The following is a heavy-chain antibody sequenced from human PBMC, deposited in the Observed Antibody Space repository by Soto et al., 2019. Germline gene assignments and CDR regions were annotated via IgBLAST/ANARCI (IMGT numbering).Heavy chain of an antibody. CDR2: ISAYNGNT. J-gene: IGHJ4*02. CDR1: GYTFTSYG. CDR3: ASPSYYDSSGYSLQGFAY. Sequence: ASVKVSCKASGYTFTSYGISWVRQPPGQGLEWMGWISAYNGNTNYAQKLQGRVTMTTETSTSTAYMELRSLRSDDTAVYYCASPSYYDSSGYSLQGFAYWGQGTPVTVSS. V-gene: IGHV1-18*04. D-gene: IGHD3-22*01.